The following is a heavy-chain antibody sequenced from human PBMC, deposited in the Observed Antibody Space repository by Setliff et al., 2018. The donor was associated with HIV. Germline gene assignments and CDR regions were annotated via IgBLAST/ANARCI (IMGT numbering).Heavy chain of an antibody. CDR2: MNPNSGNT. CDR3: ARAQFYYASGSFYPSDYHYYMDV. J-gene: IGHJ6*03. Sequence: ASVKVSCKASGYAFTSYHINLVRQATGQGLEWMGWMNPNSGNTGYAQKFQGRVTMTRNTSVNTAYMELSSLRSEDTAVYYCARAQFYYASGSFYPSDYHYYMDVWGKGTTVTVSS. D-gene: IGHD3-10*01. V-gene: IGHV1-8*02. CDR1: GYAFTSYH.